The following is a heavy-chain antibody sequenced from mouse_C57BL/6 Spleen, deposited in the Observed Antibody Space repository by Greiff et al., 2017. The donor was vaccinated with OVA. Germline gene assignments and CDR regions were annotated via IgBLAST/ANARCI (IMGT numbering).Heavy chain of an antibody. J-gene: IGHJ2*01. V-gene: IGHV5-6*01. CDR2: ISSGGSYT. CDR3: ARGDGYYLDY. CDR1: GFTFSSYG. D-gene: IGHD2-3*01. Sequence: EVKVVESGGDLVKPGGSLKLSCAASGFTFSSYGMSWVRQTPDKRLEWVATISSGGSYTYYPDSVKGRFTISRDNAKNTLYLQMSSLKSEDTAMYYCARGDGYYLDYWGQGTTLTVSS.